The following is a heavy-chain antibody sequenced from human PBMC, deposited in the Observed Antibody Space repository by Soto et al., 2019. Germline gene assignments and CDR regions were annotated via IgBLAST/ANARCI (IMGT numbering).Heavy chain of an antibody. V-gene: IGHV1-58*01. CDR3: AAYGYSYGYYYYGMDV. CDR2: IVVGSGNT. J-gene: IGHJ6*02. D-gene: IGHD5-18*01. CDR1: GFTFTSSA. Sequence: SVKVSCKASGFTFTSSAVQWVRQARGQRPEWIGWIVVGSGNTNYAQKFQERVTITRDMSTSTAYMELSSLRSEDTAVYYCAAYGYSYGYYYYGMDVWGQGTTVTVSS.